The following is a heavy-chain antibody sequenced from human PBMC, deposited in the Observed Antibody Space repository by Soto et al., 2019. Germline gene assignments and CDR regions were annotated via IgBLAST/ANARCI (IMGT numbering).Heavy chain of an antibody. CDR3: ARVRITMVRGVIITAKYFQH. J-gene: IGHJ1*01. D-gene: IGHD3-10*01. CDR1: GGSFSGYY. Sequence: LSLTCAVYGGSFSGYYCSWIRHPPGKLLEWIGEINHSGSTNYNPSLKSRVTISVDTSKNQFSLKLSSVTAADTAVYYCARVRITMVRGVIITAKYFQHWGQGTLVTVSS. CDR2: INHSGST. V-gene: IGHV4-34*01.